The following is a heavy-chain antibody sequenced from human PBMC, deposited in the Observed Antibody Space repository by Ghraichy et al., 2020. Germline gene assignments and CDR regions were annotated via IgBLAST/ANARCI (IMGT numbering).Heavy chain of an antibody. V-gene: IGHV4-4*09. D-gene: IGHD3-10*01. CDR2: FYTSGTT. J-gene: IGHJ5*02. Sequence: SETLSLTCTVSGGSISDYYWSWIRQPPGKGLEWIGHFYTSGTTKYNPSLTSRVTISVDTSKNQFALELNSVTAADTAVYFCARLSYGSGSYFFEPWGQGTLVTVSS. CDR3: ARLSYGSGSYFFEP. CDR1: GGSISDYY.